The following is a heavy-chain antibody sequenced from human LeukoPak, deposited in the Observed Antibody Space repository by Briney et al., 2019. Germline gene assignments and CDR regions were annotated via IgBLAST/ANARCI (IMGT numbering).Heavy chain of an antibody. CDR3: AKGSVYGDFDY. J-gene: IGHJ4*02. CDR1: GFTFSIYA. Sequence: GGSLRLSCAASGFTFSIYAMSWVRQAPGKGLEWVPAISGNGGGGTYYADSVKGRFTIPRDNSKNTLFLQMNSLRAEDTAVYYCAKGSVYGDFDYWGQGTLVLVSS. CDR2: ISGNGGGGT. D-gene: IGHD4-17*01. V-gene: IGHV3-23*01.